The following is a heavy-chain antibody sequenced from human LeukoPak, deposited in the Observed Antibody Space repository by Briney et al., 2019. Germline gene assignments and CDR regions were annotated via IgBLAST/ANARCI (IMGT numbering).Heavy chain of an antibody. CDR1: RDSVSSNSAA. CDR3: TRSTYYSDY. V-gene: IGHV6-1*01. Sequence: SQTLSLTCAISRDSVSSNSAAWNWIRQSPSRGLEWLGGTYYRSKWYTDSAVSVKSRITISPDTSRNQFSLQLNSVTPDDTAVYYCTRSTYYSDYWGQGSLVTVSS. J-gene: IGHJ4*02. D-gene: IGHD3-22*01. CDR2: TYYRSKWYT.